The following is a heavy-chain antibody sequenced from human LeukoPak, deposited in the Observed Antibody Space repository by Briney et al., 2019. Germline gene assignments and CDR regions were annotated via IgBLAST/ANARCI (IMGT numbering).Heavy chain of an antibody. D-gene: IGHD3-10*02. J-gene: IGHJ6*04. CDR3: AELGITMVGGV. Sequence: GGSLRLSCAASGFTFSSYEMNWVRQAPGKGLEWVSYISSSGSTIYYADSVEGRFTISRDNAKNSLYLQMNSLRAEDTAVYYCAELGITMVGGVWGKGTTVTISS. CDR2: ISSSGSTI. V-gene: IGHV3-48*03. CDR1: GFTFSSYE.